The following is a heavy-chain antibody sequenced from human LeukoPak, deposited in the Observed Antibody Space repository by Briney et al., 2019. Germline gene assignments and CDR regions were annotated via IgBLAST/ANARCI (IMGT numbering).Heavy chain of an antibody. V-gene: IGHV3-23*01. D-gene: IGHD3-10*01. CDR1: GFTFSNYG. CDR3: AKTYYSSRAHYYYYYYMDV. J-gene: IGHJ6*03. Sequence: GGTLRLSCAASGFTFSNYGMSWVRQAPGKGLEWVSGISGSGDSTFYADSVKGRFTISRDNSKNTRYLQMNSLRAEDTAVYYCAKTYYSSRAHYYYYYYMDVWGKGTTVTISS. CDR2: ISGSGDST.